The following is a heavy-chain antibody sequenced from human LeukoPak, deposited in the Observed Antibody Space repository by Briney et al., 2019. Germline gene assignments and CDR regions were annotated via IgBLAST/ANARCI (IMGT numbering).Heavy chain of an antibody. CDR2: INPNSGGT. CDR1: GYTFTGYY. Sequence: GASVKVSCKASGYTFTGYYMHWVRQAPGQGLEWMGWINPNSGGTNYAQKFQGRVTMTRDTSISTAYMELGRLRSDDTAVYYCAGSPGIAAAGNGGYAFDIWGQGTMVTVSS. J-gene: IGHJ3*02. CDR3: AGSPGIAAAGNGGYAFDI. V-gene: IGHV1-2*02. D-gene: IGHD6-13*01.